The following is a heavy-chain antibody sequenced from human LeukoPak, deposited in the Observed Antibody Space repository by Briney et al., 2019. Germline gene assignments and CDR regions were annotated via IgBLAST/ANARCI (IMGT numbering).Heavy chain of an antibody. CDR2: ISGSGGST. Sequence: LTGGSLRLSCAASGFTFSSYAMSWVRQAPGKGLEWVSAISGSGGSTYYADSVKGRFTISRDNSKNTLYLQMNSLRAEDTAVYYRAKDVRNYDILTGYGYAFDIWGQGTMVTVSS. D-gene: IGHD3-9*01. V-gene: IGHV3-23*01. J-gene: IGHJ3*02. CDR1: GFTFSSYA. CDR3: AKDVRNYDILTGYGYAFDI.